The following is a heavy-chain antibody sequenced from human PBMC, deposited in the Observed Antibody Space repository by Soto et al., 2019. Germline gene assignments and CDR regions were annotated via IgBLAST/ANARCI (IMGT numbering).Heavy chain of an antibody. J-gene: IGHJ4*02. CDR1: GGSISSSNW. CDR3: ARDLGYSSGWPYFDY. D-gene: IGHD6-19*01. CDR2: IYHSGST. Sequence: QVQLQESGPGLVKPSGTLSLTCAVSGGSISSSNWWSWVRQPPGKGLGWIGEIYHSGSTNYNPSLKSRVTISVDKSKNQFSLKLSSVTAADTAVYYCARDLGYSSGWPYFDYWGQGTLVTVSS. V-gene: IGHV4-4*02.